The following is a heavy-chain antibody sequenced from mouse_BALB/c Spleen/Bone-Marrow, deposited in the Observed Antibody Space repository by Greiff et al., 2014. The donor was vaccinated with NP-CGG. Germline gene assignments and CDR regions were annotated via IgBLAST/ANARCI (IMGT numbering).Heavy chain of an antibody. CDR2: IWGGGST. CDR3: AKRGGLGPYWYFDV. CDR1: GFSLTDYG. J-gene: IGHJ1*01. V-gene: IGHV2-6-5*01. Sequence: VMLVESGPGLVAPSQSLSITCTVSGFSLTDYGVSWIRQPPGKGLEWLGVIWGGGSTYYNSALKSRLSISKDNSKSQVFLKMNSLQTEDTAMYYCAKRGGLGPYWYFDVWGAGTTVTVAS. D-gene: IGHD4-1*01.